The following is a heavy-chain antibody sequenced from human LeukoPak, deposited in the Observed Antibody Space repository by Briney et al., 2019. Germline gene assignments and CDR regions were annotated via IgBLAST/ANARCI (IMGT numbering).Heavy chain of an antibody. D-gene: IGHD3-3*01. Sequence: GGSLRLSCAASGFTFSSYNMNWVRQAPGKGLEWVSHITASGTAMFYADSVKGRFTISRDNAKNSLYLQMNSLRAEDTAVYYCARDLSPGDFWSGSSGGMDVWGQGTTVTVSS. CDR2: ITASGTAM. V-gene: IGHV3-48*01. J-gene: IGHJ6*02. CDR3: ARDLSPGDFWSGSSGGMDV. CDR1: GFTFSSYN.